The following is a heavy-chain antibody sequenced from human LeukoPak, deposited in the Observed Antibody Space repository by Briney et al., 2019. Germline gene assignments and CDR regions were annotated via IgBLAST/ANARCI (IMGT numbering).Heavy chain of an antibody. CDR3: TRWLEGNNADFDY. CDR1: GFTISSYA. J-gene: IGHJ4*02. V-gene: IGHV3-23*01. D-gene: IGHD5-24*01. CDR2: MSGSAGNT. Sequence: SGGPLRLSCAVSGFTISSYAMSWVRQAPGKGLEWVSAMSGSAGNTYYADSVRGRITISRDNSKNMLYLEMNSLRAEDTAVYYCTRWLEGNNADFDYWGQGTLVTVSS.